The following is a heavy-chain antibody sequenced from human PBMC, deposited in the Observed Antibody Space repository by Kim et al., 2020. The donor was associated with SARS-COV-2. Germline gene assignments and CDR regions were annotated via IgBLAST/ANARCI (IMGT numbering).Heavy chain of an antibody. Sequence: GSLRLSCAASGFTFSDYYMSWIRQAPGKGLEWVSYISSSGSTIYYADSVKGRFTISRDNAKNSLYLQMNSLRAEDTAVYYCARDDSSSWYLGYYYYGMDVWGQGTTVTVSS. D-gene: IGHD6-13*01. CDR3: ARDDSSSWYLGYYYYGMDV. CDR1: GFTFSDYY. CDR2: ISSSGSTI. J-gene: IGHJ6*02. V-gene: IGHV3-11*01.